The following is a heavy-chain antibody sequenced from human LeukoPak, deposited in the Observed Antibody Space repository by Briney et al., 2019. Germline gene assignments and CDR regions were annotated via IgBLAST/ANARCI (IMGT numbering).Heavy chain of an antibody. CDR3: ARSAGHYDILTGYNDY. J-gene: IGHJ4*02. V-gene: IGHV4-39*07. D-gene: IGHD3-9*01. CDR2: IYYSGST. CDR1: GGSISSSYSY. Sequence: SETLSLTCTVSGGSISSSYSYWGWIRQPPGKGLEWIGNIYYSGSTYYNPSLKSRVTISVDTSKNQFSLKLSSVTAADTAVYYCARSAGHYDILTGYNDYWGQGTLVTVSS.